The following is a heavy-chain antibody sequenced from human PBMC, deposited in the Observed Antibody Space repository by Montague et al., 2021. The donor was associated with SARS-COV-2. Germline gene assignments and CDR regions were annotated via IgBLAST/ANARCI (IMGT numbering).Heavy chain of an antibody. V-gene: IGHV4-61*05. CDR3: ARSVQFAYGLDV. J-gene: IGHJ6*02. Sequence: SETLSLTCTVSGDSVSSSDHYWGWIRQPPGKGLEWIGFISHTESTNYNPSLESRVSISIDTSKSQFSLRVRSVTAADTAVYYCARSVQFAYGLDVWGQGTTVTISS. D-gene: IGHD3-16*01. CDR2: ISHTEST. CDR1: GDSVSSSDHY.